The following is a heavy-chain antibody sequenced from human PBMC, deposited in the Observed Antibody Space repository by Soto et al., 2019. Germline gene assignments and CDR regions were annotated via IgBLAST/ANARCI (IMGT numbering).Heavy chain of an antibody. CDR1: GFTFSSYS. CDR2: ISSSSSYI. Sequence: GGSLRLSCAASGFTFSSYSMNWVRQAPGKGLEWVPSISSSSSYIYYADSVKGRFTISRDNAKNSLYLQMNSLRAEDTAVYYCARFKGIGEYPPYYYYYGMDVWGQGTTVTVSS. J-gene: IGHJ6*02. V-gene: IGHV3-21*01. CDR3: ARFKGIGEYPPYYYYYGMDV. D-gene: IGHD3-10*01.